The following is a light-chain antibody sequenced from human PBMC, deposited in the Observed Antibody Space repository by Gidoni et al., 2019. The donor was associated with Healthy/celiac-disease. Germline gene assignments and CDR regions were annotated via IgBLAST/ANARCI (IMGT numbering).Light chain of an antibody. Sequence: QSVLTQTPSVSGAPGQRVTISCTWSSSNIGAGYDVHWYQQLPGTAPKLLIYGNSNRPSGVPERFSGSKSGTSASLAITGLQAEDEADYYCQSYDSSLSAFYVFGTGTKVTVL. CDR2: GNS. J-gene: IGLJ1*01. CDR1: SSNIGAGYD. V-gene: IGLV1-40*01. CDR3: QSYDSSLSAFYV.